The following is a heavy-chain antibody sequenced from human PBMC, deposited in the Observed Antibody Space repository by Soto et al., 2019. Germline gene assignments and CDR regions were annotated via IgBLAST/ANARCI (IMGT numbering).Heavy chain of an antibody. CDR3: ARLARTKDFDY. Sequence: EVQLLESGGGLVQPGGSLRLSCAASGFTFSSYAMTWVRQAPGKGLEWVSGISTSGDGTYYADSVKGRFTISRDNSKNTLCLQMNSLRAEDTAVYYCARLARTKDFDYWGQGTLVTVSS. CDR1: GFTFSSYA. V-gene: IGHV3-23*01. J-gene: IGHJ4*02. D-gene: IGHD2-8*01. CDR2: ISTSGDGT.